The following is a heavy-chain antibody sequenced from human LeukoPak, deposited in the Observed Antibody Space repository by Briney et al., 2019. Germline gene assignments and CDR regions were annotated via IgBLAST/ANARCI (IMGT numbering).Heavy chain of an antibody. CDR1: GFTFSGYG. Sequence: GGSLRLSCAASGFTFSGYGMHWVRQAPGKGLEWVANIKKDGSEKYYVDSVKGRFTISRDNAKTSLYLQMNSLRAEDTAVYYCARDLSGVRGYTYGRGIDYWGQGTLVTVSS. J-gene: IGHJ4*02. CDR3: ARDLSGVRGYTYGRGIDY. D-gene: IGHD5-18*01. CDR2: IKKDGSEK. V-gene: IGHV3-7*01.